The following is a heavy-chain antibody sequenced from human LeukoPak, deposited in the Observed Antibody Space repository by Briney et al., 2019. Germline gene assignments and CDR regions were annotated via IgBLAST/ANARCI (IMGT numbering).Heavy chain of an antibody. J-gene: IGHJ4*02. CDR2: IYYSGST. CDR3: ARVRDGYGDY. CDR1: GGSISSSSYY. D-gene: IGHD5-24*01. Sequence: PSETLSLTCTVSGGSISSSSYYWGWIRQPPGKGLEWIGSIYYSGSTYYNPSLKSRVTISVDRSKNQFSLKLSSVTAADTAVYYCARVRDGYGDYWGQGTLVTVSS. V-gene: IGHV4-39*07.